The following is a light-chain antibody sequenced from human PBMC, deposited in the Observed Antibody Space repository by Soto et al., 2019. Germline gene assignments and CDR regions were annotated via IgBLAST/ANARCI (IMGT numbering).Light chain of an antibody. J-gene: IGKJ1*01. Sequence: EIVLTQSPATLSLSPGERAALSCGASQSVSSNYLAWYQQKPGLAPRLLVYDASRRATGIPDRFSGSGSGADFILSISRLEPEDFAVYYCQQYGSSPWTFGQGTKVDIK. CDR2: DAS. CDR3: QQYGSSPWT. V-gene: IGKV3D-20*01. CDR1: QSVSSNY.